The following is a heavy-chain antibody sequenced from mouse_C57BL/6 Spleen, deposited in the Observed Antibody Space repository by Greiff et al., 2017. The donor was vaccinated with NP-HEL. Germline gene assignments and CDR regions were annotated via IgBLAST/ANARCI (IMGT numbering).Heavy chain of an antibody. CDR3: ARVGLRRDWYFDV. Sequence: EVQLQESGPGLVKPSQSLSLTCSVTGYSITSGYYWNWIRQFPGNKLEWMGYISYDGSNNYNPSLKNRISITRDTSKNQFFLKLNSVTTEDTATYYCARVGLRRDWYFDVWGTGTTVTVSS. CDR2: ISYDGSN. J-gene: IGHJ1*03. D-gene: IGHD2-4*01. V-gene: IGHV3-6*01. CDR1: GYSITSGYY.